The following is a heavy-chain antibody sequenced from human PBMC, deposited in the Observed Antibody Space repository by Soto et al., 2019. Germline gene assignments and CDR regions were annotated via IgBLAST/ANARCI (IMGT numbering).Heavy chain of an antibody. CDR1: GDRVCRTSAG. Sequence: TSSRICAVSGDRVCRTSAGSNWVRRSPSRGLEWLGRTYYRSKWNNDYALSVKSRITINPDTPKNQVSLHLSSVPPEETAVYYCTGITSFSGMDVWAQGTPVT. J-gene: IGHJ6*02. V-gene: IGHV6-1*01. CDR2: TYYRSKWNN. D-gene: IGHD3-10*01. CDR3: TGITSFSGMDV.